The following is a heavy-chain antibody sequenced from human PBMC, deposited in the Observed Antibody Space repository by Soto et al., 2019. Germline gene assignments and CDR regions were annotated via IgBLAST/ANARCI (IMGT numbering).Heavy chain of an antibody. J-gene: IGHJ3*02. CDR1: GFTFSSYG. D-gene: IGHD6-13*01. CDR3: AKVEVSAADTVFDI. V-gene: IGHV3-30*18. CDR2: ISYDGSNK. Sequence: QVQLVESGGGVVQPGRSLRLSCAASGFTFSSYGMHWVRQAPGKGLEWVAVISYDGSNKYYADSVKGRFTISRDNSKNTLYLQMNSLRAEDTAVYYCAKVEVSAADTVFDIWRQGTMVTVSS.